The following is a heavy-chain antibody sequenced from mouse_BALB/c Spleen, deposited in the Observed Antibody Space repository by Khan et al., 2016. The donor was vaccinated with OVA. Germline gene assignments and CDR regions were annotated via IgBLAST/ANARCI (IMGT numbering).Heavy chain of an antibody. CDR3: TRSGYGTFAY. CDR2: INPSDGDT. J-gene: IGHJ3*01. Sequence: QVQLKQSWAELVKPGASVKLSCKASGYTFTSYYMYWVKQRPGQGLEWIGEINPSDGDTNFNEKFKSKATLTVDKSSSTVYMQLSSLTSEDSAVYYCTRSGYGTFAYWGQGTLVTVSA. CDR1: GYTFTSYY. V-gene: IGHV1S81*02. D-gene: IGHD2-1*01.